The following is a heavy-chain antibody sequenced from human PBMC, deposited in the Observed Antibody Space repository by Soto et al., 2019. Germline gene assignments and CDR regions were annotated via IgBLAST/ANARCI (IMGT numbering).Heavy chain of an antibody. CDR1: GGSISSGDNN. Sequence: PSETLSLTCIVSGGSISSGDNNWSWIRHPPGKALEWIGSIFYIGNTYYNPSLKSRLTISSDTSRNRFSLRLSSVTAADTAVYYCARIPGYCRGTSCDYFEFWGQGTTVSVS. D-gene: IGHD2-2*01. CDR2: IFYIGNT. J-gene: IGHJ4*02. V-gene: IGHV4-30-4*01. CDR3: ARIPGYCRGTSCDYFEF.